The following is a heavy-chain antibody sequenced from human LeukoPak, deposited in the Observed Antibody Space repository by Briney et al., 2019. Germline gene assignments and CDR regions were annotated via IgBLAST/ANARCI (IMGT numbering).Heavy chain of an antibody. CDR1: GGSFSGYY. Sequence: SETLSLTCAVYGGSFSGYYWSWIRQPPGKGLEWIGEINHSGSTNYNPSLESRVTISVDTSKNQFSLKLSSVTAADTAVYYCARGPRITMVRGANNWFDPWGQGTLVTVSS. V-gene: IGHV4-34*01. D-gene: IGHD3-10*01. CDR3: ARGPRITMVRGANNWFDP. J-gene: IGHJ5*02. CDR2: INHSGST.